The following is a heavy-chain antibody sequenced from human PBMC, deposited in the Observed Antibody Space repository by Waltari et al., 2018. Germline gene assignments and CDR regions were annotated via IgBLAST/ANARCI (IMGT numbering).Heavy chain of an antibody. CDR2: INPSGST. V-gene: IGHV4-34*01. D-gene: IGHD5-18*01. J-gene: IGHJ6*03. Sequence: QVQLQQWGAGLSKPSETLSLTCAVYGGPFSNNSWSWIRQPPRKGREWIGEINPSGSTNDDPSLKSRVTISGDTSKNQFSLELSSVSAADTAVDYCARRGHSSYYYYYMDVWGKGTTVTVSS. CDR1: GGPFSNNS. CDR3: ARRGHSSYYYYYMDV.